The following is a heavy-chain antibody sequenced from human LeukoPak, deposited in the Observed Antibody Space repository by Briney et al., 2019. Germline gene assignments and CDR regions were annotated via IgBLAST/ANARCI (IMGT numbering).Heavy chain of an antibody. CDR2: IYYSGTT. V-gene: IGHV4-59*01. CDR1: GGSISSYY. D-gene: IGHD6-13*01. Sequence: SETLSLTCTVSGGSISSYYWSWIRQPPGKGLEWIGYIYYSGTTNYNPSLKSRVTISVDTSKNQFSLKLSSVTAADTAVYYCARGVYVAAAQYGYWGQGTLVSVSS. CDR3: ARGVYVAAAQYGY. J-gene: IGHJ4*02.